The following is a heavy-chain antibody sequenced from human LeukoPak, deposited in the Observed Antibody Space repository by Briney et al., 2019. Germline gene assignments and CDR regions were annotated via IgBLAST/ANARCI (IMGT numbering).Heavy chain of an antibody. J-gene: IGHJ4*02. D-gene: IGHD3-3*01. CDR2: IIPILGIA. CDR3: ARGTIFGPPPDY. Sequence: ASVKVSCKASGGTFSSYAISWVRQAPGQGLEWMGRIIPILGIANYAQKFQGRVTITADKSTSTAYMELRSLRSDDTAVYYCARGTIFGPPPDYWGQGTLVTVSS. V-gene: IGHV1-69*04. CDR1: GGTFSSYA.